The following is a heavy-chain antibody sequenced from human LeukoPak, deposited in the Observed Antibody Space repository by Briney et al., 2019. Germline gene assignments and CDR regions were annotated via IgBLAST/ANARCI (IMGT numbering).Heavy chain of an antibody. V-gene: IGHV3-11*01. J-gene: IGHJ4*02. CDR2: ISSSGTI. D-gene: IGHD3-10*01. CDR3: ARAMTYYYGSGSFP. Sequence: GGSLRLSCAASGFTFSDYYMSWIRQAPWKGLEWVSYISSSGTIYYADSVKGRFTISRDNAKNSLYLQMNSLRAEDTAVYYCARAMTYYYGSGSFPWGQGTLVTVSS. CDR1: GFTFSDYY.